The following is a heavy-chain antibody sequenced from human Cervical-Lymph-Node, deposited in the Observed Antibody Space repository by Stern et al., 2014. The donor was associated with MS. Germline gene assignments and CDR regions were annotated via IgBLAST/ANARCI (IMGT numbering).Heavy chain of an antibody. V-gene: IGHV3-15*01. CDR2: IKSETDGGTT. CDR1: GFTFSNAW. Sequence: VQLVESGGGLVKPGGSLRLSCAASGFTFSNAWMTWVRQAPGKGLEWVGRIKSETDGGTTDYAAPVKGRFTISRDDSKNTLYLQMNSMKTEDTAVYYCTTHKGYPDYWGQGTLVTVSS. CDR3: TTHKGYPDY. D-gene: IGHD5-18*01. J-gene: IGHJ4*02.